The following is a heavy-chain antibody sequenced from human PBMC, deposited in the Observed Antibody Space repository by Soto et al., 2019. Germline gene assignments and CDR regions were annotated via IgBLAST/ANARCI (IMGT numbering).Heavy chain of an antibody. Sequence: GESLKISCKGSGYSFTSYWIGWVRQMPGKGLEWMGIIYPGDSDTTYYADSVKGRFTISRDTSKNTLYLQMNSLRAEDTAVYYCVQTTGWPGFDFWGQGTLVTVSS. V-gene: IGHV5-51*01. CDR1: GYSFTSYW. D-gene: IGHD6-19*01. CDR3: VQTTGWPGFDF. CDR2: IYPGDSDT. J-gene: IGHJ4*02.